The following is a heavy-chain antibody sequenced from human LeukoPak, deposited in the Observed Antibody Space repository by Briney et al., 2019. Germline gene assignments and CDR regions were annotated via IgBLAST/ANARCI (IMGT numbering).Heavy chain of an antibody. CDR2: IYYSGST. J-gene: IGHJ4*02. V-gene: IGHV4-39*01. Sequence: PSETLSLTCTVSGGSISSSSHYWGWIRQPPGKGLEWIGSIYYSGSTYYNPSLKSRVTISVDTSKNQFSLKLSSVTAADTAVYYCARREAGYCSGGSCYPFDYWGQGTLVTVSS. D-gene: IGHD2-15*01. CDR3: ARREAGYCSGGSCYPFDY. CDR1: GGSISSSSHY.